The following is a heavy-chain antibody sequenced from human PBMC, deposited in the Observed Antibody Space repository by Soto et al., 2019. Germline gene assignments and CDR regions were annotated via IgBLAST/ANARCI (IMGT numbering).Heavy chain of an antibody. D-gene: IGHD6-19*01. J-gene: IGHJ4*02. CDR2: INGASDSI. V-gene: IGHV3-48*02. Sequence: EVQLVESGGGLVQPGGSLRLYCVGSGFMFDSFAMNWVRQAPGKGLEWVSYINGASDSIYYAESVKGRFTISRDNAQNSLSLQMDSLSDEDTAVYYCAKSGDSAGWGIDFWGQGTLVTVSS. CDR1: GFMFDSFA. CDR3: AKSGDSAGWGIDF.